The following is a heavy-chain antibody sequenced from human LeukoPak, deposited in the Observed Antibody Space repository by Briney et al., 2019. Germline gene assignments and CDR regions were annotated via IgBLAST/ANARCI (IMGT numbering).Heavy chain of an antibody. V-gene: IGHV7-4-1*02. J-gene: IGHJ4*02. CDR2: INTNTGNP. CDR1: GYTFTSYA. Sequence: ASVKVSCKASGYTFTSYAMNWVRQAPGQGLEWMGWINTNTGNPTYAQGFTGRFVFSLDTSVSTAYLQISSLKAEDTAVYYCARDGSMNYYDSSGYYVLGYWGQGTLVTVSS. CDR3: ARDGSMNYYDSSGYYVLGY. D-gene: IGHD3-22*01.